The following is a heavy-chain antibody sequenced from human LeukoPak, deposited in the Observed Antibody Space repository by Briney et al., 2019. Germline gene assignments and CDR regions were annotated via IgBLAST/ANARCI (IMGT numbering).Heavy chain of an antibody. J-gene: IGHJ6*04. V-gene: IGHV3-48*04. CDR2: ISSSSTI. CDR1: GFTFSSYS. D-gene: IGHD1-14*01. CDR3: ARNRDV. Sequence: GSLRLSCAASGFTFSSYSMNWVRQAPGKGPEWVSYISSSSTIYYADSVKGRFTISRDNAKNSLYLQMNSLRAEDTAVYYCARNRDVWGNGTTVTVSS.